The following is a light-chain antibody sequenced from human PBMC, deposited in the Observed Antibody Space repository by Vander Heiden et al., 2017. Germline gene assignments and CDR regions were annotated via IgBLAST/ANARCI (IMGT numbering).Light chain of an antibody. CDR1: SSDVGNYNF. CDR3: CSDAGDRILV. V-gene: IGLV2-23*02. CDR2: EVN. Sequence: QSVLPQPASVSGSPGQSIPISGTGTSSDVGNYNFVSWYQQHPGKSPKLMIYEVNKRPSGVSNRFSGSKSGNTASLTISGLQAEDEADYYCCSDAGDRILVFGGGTKLTVL. J-gene: IGLJ2*01.